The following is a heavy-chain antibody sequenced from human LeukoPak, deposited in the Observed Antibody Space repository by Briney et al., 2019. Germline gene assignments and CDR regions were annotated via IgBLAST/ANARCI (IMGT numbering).Heavy chain of an antibody. CDR2: IIPIFGTA. CDR3: AGFLGYCTSTSCWNWFDP. CDR1: RGTFSSYA. Sequence: SVKVSCKASRGTFSSYAISWVRQAHGQGLEWMGGIIPIFGTANYAQKFQGRVTITADESTSTAYMELSSLRSEDTAVYYCAGFLGYCTSTSCWNWFDPWGQGTLVTVSS. J-gene: IGHJ5*02. V-gene: IGHV1-69*01. D-gene: IGHD2-2*01.